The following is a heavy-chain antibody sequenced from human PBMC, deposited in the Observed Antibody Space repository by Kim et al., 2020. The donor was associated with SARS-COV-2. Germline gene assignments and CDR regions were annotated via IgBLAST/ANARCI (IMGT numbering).Heavy chain of an antibody. CDR3: ARGRDSSSWYREYYYYYGMDV. J-gene: IGHJ6*02. V-gene: IGHV1-8*01. CDR1: GYTFTSYD. D-gene: IGHD6-13*01. Sequence: ASVKVSCKASGYTFTSYDINWVRQATGQGLEWMGWMNPNSGNTGYAQKFQGRVTMTRNTSISTAYMELSSLRSEDTAVYYSARGRDSSSWYREYYYYYGMDVWGQGTTVTVSS. CDR2: MNPNSGNT.